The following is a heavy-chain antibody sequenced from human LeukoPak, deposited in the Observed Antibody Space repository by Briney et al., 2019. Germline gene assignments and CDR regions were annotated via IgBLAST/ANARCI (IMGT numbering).Heavy chain of an antibody. V-gene: IGHV4-34*01. CDR2: INHSGST. J-gene: IGHJ4*02. CDR3: ARRWVAAAGTGYYFDY. Sequence: GSLRLSCAASGFTFTRDWMSWIRQPPGKGLEWIGEINHSGSTNYNPSLKSRVTISVDTSKNQFSLKLSSVTAADTAVYYCARRWVAAAGTGYYFDYWGQGTLVTVSS. D-gene: IGHD6-13*01. CDR1: GFTFTRDW.